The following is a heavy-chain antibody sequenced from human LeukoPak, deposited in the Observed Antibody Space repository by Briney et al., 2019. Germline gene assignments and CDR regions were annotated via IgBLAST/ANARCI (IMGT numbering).Heavy chain of an antibody. CDR1: GFTFSSYN. D-gene: IGHD6-13*01. CDR3: AKVVQYTASTGTGLDY. CDR2: ISYDGSDK. Sequence: GGSLRLSCAASGFTFSSYNMHWVRQAPGKGLEWVAVISYDGSDKSYADSVQGRFTISRDNSKNTLYLQMNSLRSEDTAVYYCAKVVQYTASTGTGLDYWGQGTLVTVSS. J-gene: IGHJ4*02. V-gene: IGHV3-30*18.